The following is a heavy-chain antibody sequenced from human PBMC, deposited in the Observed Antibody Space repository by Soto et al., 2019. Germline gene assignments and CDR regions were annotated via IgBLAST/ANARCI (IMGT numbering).Heavy chain of an antibody. CDR3: ARGAAAGVRTFDY. CDR2: INPSGGTT. J-gene: IGHJ4*02. D-gene: IGHD6-13*01. Sequence: QVQLVQSGAEVKKPGASVKVSCKASGYTLTKYYMHWVRQAPGQGLEWMGIINPSGGTTTYAQNFQRRVTMTRDTSTSTVYMAVSSLISEDTAVYYCARGAAAGVRTFDYWGQGTLVTVSS. CDR1: GYTLTKYY. V-gene: IGHV1-46*01.